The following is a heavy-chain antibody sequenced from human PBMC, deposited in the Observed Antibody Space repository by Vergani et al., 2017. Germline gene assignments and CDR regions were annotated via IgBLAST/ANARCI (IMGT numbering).Heavy chain of an antibody. CDR3: ARVGYDYVWGSYRYWWFDP. Sequence: EQLQQWGAGLLKPSETLSLTCAVYGGSFSGYYWSWIRQPPGKGLEWIGEINHSGSTNYNPSLKSRVTISVDTSKNQFSLKLGSVTAADTAVYYCARVGYDYVWGSYRYWWFDPWGQGTWSPSPQ. CDR2: INHSGST. CDR1: GGSFSGYY. V-gene: IGHV4-34*01. D-gene: IGHD3-16*02. J-gene: IGHJ5*02.